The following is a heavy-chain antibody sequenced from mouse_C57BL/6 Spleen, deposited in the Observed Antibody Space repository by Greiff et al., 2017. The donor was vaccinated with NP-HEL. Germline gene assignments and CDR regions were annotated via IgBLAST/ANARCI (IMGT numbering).Heavy chain of an antibody. J-gene: IGHJ3*01. Sequence: RVESGAELVKPGASVKLSCTASGFNIKDYYMHWVKQRTEQGLEWIGRIDPEDGETKYAPKFQGKATITADTSSNTAYLQLSSLTSEDTAVYYCASLYGYDVGAWFAYWGQGTLVTVSA. CDR1: GFNIKDYY. CDR3: ASLYGYDVGAWFAY. D-gene: IGHD2-2*01. V-gene: IGHV14-2*01. CDR2: IDPEDGET.